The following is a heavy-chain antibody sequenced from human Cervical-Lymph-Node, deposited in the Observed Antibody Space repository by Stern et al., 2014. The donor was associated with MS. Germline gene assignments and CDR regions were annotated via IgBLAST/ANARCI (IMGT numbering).Heavy chain of an antibody. CDR2: MDWTDKT. CDR1: GFSLVTSGVR. D-gene: IGHD3-3*01. J-gene: IGHJ4*02. CDR3: ARMMGSGYRHYFDY. Sequence: QVTLKESGPALVKPTQTLTLTCTFSGFSLVTSGVRVSWIRQPPGKALEWLVRMDWTDKTFYNPSLMTRLTISKDTSKNQVVLTMTNVDPVDTATYYCARMMGSGYRHYFDYWGQGTPVTVS. V-gene: IGHV2-70*04.